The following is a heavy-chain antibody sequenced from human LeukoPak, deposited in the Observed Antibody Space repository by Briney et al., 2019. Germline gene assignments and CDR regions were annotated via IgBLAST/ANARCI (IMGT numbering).Heavy chain of an antibody. CDR2: IYTSGST. CDR1: GGSISSYY. D-gene: IGHD6-6*01. CDR3: ARDGAYSSSSSFYYYYYYTDV. J-gene: IGHJ6*03. Sequence: KPSETLSLTCTVSGGSISSYYWSWIRQPAGKGLEWIGRIYTSGSTNYNPSLKSRVTMSVDTSKNQFSLKLSSVTAADTAVYYCARDGAYSSSSSFYYYYYYTDVWGKGTTVTVS. V-gene: IGHV4-4*07.